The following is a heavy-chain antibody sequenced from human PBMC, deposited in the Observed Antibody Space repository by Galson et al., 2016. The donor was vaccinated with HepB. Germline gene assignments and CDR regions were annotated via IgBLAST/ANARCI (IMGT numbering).Heavy chain of an antibody. CDR3: ARVTPRAVAGGWDY. J-gene: IGHJ4*02. CDR2: ISGYNGDI. V-gene: IGHV1-18*01. Sequence: SVKVSCKASGYTFSSYGISWVRQAPGQGLEWMGWISGYNGDINYAQKFQGRVTVTIDRSTTSAYMELRGLTSDDTAMYYCARVTPRAVAGGWDYWGPGTLVIVSS. CDR1: GYTFSSYG. D-gene: IGHD6-19*01.